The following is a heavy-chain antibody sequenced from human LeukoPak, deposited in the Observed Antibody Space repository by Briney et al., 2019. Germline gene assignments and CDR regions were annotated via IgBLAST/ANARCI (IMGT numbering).Heavy chain of an antibody. J-gene: IGHJ4*02. V-gene: IGHV4-34*01. CDR2: INHSGST. CDR1: GASITNYY. CDR3: ASSVVPAAQTQSDY. Sequence: PSETLSLTCTVSGASITNYYWNWIRQPPGKGLEWIGEINHSGSTNYNPSLKSRVTISVDTSKNQFSLKLSSVTAADTAVYYCASSVVPAAQTQSDYWGQGTLVTVSS. D-gene: IGHD2-2*01.